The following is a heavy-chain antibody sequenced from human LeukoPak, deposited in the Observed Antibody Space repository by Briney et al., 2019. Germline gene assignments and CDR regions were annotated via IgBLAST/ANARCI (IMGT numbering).Heavy chain of an antibody. V-gene: IGHV4-4*02. D-gene: IGHD2-2*02. J-gene: IGHJ6*02. CDR1: VGSISSGNW. Sequence: PSGTLSLTCAVPVGSISSGNWWSWVRQSPGKGLEWIGEIYHNGTPNYNPSLKSRVTISADTFKNHFSLKLTSVTAADTAVYYCATAPILRGEGGEHYKYGMDVWGQGTTVIVSS. CDR3: ATAPILRGEGGEHYKYGMDV. CDR2: IYHNGTP.